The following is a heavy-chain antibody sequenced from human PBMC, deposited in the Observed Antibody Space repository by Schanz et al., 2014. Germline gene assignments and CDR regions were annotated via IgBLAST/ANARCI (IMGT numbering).Heavy chain of an antibody. J-gene: IGHJ2*01. CDR2: ISGDHRNT. V-gene: IGHV3-23*04. CDR1: GFTFSSYA. CDR3: AKDAPYPFDL. Sequence: EVQLAESGGGLVKPGGSLRLSCAASGFTFSSYAMGWVRQARGKGLEWVSSISGDHRNTFYADSVKGRFTISRDNSKNTLYLQMNSLRAEDTAIYYCAKDAPYPFDLWGRGTLITVSS.